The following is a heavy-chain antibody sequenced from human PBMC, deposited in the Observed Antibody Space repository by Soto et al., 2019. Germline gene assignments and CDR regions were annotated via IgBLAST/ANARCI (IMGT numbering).Heavy chain of an antibody. CDR3: ASREGVAGPATYIDPGYYFDC. CDR1: GGTFSKFV. J-gene: IGHJ4*02. D-gene: IGHD2-15*01. CDR2: IIPLFGTT. V-gene: IGHV1-69*06. Sequence: QVQLVQSGAEVKKPGSSVKVSCRASGGTFSKFVVSWVRQAPGQGLEWMGGIIPLFGTTNYAQKFQGRVTITADKSTTTAYMELSSLRSDDTAVYYCASREGVAGPATYIDPGYYFDCWGQGTLVTVSS.